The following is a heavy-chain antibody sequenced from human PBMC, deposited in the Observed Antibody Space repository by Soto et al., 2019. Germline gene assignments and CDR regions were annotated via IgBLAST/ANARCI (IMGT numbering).Heavy chain of an antibody. V-gene: IGHV4-39*01. Sequence: QLQLQESGPGLVKPSETLSLTCTVSGGSISSSSYYWGWIRQPPGKGLEWIGSIYYSGSTYYNPSLKSRVTISVDTSKNQFSLKLSSVTAADTAVYYCDAVAGGFIGYYYGMDVWGQGTTVTVSS. J-gene: IGHJ6*02. D-gene: IGHD6-19*01. CDR1: GGSISSSSYY. CDR3: DAVAGGFIGYYYGMDV. CDR2: IYYSGST.